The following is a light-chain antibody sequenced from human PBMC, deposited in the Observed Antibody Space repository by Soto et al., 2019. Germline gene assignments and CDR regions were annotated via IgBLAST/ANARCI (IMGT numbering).Light chain of an antibody. CDR3: QKYNSGPLT. CDR1: QSISSW. J-gene: IGKJ4*01. V-gene: IGKV1-27*01. Sequence: DIQMTQSPSTLPATVGDRVTITCRASQSISSWLAWYQQKPGRAPKLLIYTASTLQSGVPSRFSGSGSGTDFTLTISSLQPEDVAIYYCQKYNSGPLTFGGGTKVDIK. CDR2: TAS.